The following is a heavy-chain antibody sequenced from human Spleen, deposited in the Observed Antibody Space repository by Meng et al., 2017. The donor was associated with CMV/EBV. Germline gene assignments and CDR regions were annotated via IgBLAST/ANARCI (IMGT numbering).Heavy chain of an antibody. CDR3: VKGGRVGAFDY. V-gene: IGHV3-23*01. J-gene: IGHJ4*02. CDR1: GFTFSTYA. D-gene: IGHD1-26*01. CDR2: NTGSGGST. Sequence: LACAASGFTFSTYAMSWVRQAPGKVLAWVSSNTGSGGSTFYTDSVKGRFTISRDNSKNTLYLQMNTLRVEDTAIYYCVKGGRVGAFDYWGQGTLVTVSS.